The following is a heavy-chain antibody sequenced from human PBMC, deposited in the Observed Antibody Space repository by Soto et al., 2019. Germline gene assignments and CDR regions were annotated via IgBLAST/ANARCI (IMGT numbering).Heavy chain of an antibody. J-gene: IGHJ6*02. CDR2: IYDSGNT. CDR1: GGSVSSGSFY. Sequence: QVQLQESGPGLVKPSETLSLTCTVSGGSVSSGSFYWGWIRQPPGKGLEWIGYIYDSGNTNYNPSLKIRVTILEDTSKNQFSLKLGSVTAADTAMYYCARTYSWGSGRGRSMDVWGQGTTVTVS. CDR3: ARTYSWGSGRGRSMDV. D-gene: IGHD3-10*01. V-gene: IGHV4-61*01.